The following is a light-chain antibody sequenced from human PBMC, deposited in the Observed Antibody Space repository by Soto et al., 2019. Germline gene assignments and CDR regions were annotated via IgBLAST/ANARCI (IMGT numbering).Light chain of an antibody. V-gene: IGKV3-15*01. CDR2: GAS. Sequence: EIVMTQSPATLSVSPGERATLSCRASQSVSSNLAWYQQKPGQAPRLLIYGASTRATGIPAWFSGSGSGTDITLTISILQSEEFAVYYCQQYNNWPRTCGQGTKVEIK. J-gene: IGKJ1*01. CDR1: QSVSSN. CDR3: QQYNNWPRT.